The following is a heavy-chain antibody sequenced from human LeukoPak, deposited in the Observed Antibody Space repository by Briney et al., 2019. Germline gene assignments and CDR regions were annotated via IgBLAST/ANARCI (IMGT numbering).Heavy chain of an antibody. CDR3: ARDHYGSGNYYPYFDY. CDR2: ISYDGSNK. CDR1: GFTFRGYG. Sequence: GGSLRLSCAASGFTFRGYGMHWARQAPGKGLEWVAVISYDGSNKYYEDSVKGRFTISRDNSKNTLYLQMNSLRVGDTAVYYCARDHYGSGNYYPYFDYWGQGTLVTVSS. V-gene: IGHV3-30*03. J-gene: IGHJ4*02. D-gene: IGHD3-10*01.